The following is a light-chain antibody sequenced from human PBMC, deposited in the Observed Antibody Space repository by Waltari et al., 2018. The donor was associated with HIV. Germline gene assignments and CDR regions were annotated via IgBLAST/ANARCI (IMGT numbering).Light chain of an antibody. CDR1: ALPKQY. V-gene: IGLV3-25*03. CDR3: QSADSSGTYYV. CDR2: KDS. Sequence: SYELTQPPSVSLSPGQTARITCSGDALPKQYAFWYKQRPGQAPVVVIYKDSERPSGSPERISGSSSGTTVTLTISGVQAEDEADYYCQSADSSGTYYVFGSGTKVTVL. J-gene: IGLJ1*01.